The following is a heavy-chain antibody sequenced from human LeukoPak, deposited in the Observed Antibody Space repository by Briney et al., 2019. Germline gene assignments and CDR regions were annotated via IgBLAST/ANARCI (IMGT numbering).Heavy chain of an antibody. Sequence: GGSLRLSCAASGFTFGSCWMNWVRQTPGKGLEWVAVISYDGSNKYYADSVKGRFTISRDNSKNTLYLQMNSLRAEDTAVYYCARDYDFWSGRPGSYYYYGMDVWGQGTTVTVSS. D-gene: IGHD3-3*01. CDR1: GFTFGSCW. V-gene: IGHV3-30*03. CDR3: ARDYDFWSGRPGSYYYYGMDV. J-gene: IGHJ6*02. CDR2: ISYDGSNK.